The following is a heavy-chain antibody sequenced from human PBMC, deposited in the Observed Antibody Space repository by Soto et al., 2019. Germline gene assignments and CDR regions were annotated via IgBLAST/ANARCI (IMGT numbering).Heavy chain of an antibody. J-gene: IGHJ2*01. CDR1: GYTFINFG. Sequence: QVQLVQSGPEVKKPGASVKVSCKASGYTFINFGIDWVRQAPGHGLEWMGRISAYNGETKYAQKFQGRVTMTTDTSTTTAYMDLTSLRSDDTAVYYCARAILGDFIALHYDFDLWGRGTLVTVSS. CDR2: ISAYNGET. V-gene: IGHV1-18*01. D-gene: IGHD3-16*01. CDR3: ARAILGDFIALHYDFDL.